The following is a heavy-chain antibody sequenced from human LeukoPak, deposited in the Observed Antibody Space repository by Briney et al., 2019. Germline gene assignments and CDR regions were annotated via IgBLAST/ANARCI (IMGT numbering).Heavy chain of an antibody. CDR2: IIPLFGTT. V-gene: IGHV1-69*08. D-gene: IGHD3-10*01. CDR3: AGRVTMVSGFDP. J-gene: IGHJ5*02. CDR1: DNTFNSYT. Sequence: EASVKVSCKASDNTFNSYTVSWVRQAPGQGLGWMGRIIPLFGTTTYAQKFQGRVTITAEKSTSTAYMELNSLTSEDTAVYYCAGRVTMVSGFDPWGQGTLVAVSS.